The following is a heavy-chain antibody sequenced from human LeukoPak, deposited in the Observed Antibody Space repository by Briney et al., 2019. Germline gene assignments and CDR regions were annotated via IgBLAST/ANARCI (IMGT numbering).Heavy chain of an antibody. CDR2: MYYSGSI. CDR1: IGSISSGDYY. J-gene: IGHJ3*02. V-gene: IGHV4-30-4*02. CDR3: PRGRGGRFGELLPPPWAFDI. Sequence: SETLSLTCTVSIGSISSGDYYWSWIRQPPGKGLEWIGYMYYSGSIYYNPSLKVRVTISVETSKNQFSLKLSSVTAADTAVYYCPRGRGGRFGELLPPPWAFDIWGQGTMVTVSS. D-gene: IGHD3-10*01.